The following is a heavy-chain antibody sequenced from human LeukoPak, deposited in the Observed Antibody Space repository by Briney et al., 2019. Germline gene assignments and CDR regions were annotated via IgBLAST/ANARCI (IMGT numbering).Heavy chain of an antibody. D-gene: IGHD1-26*01. V-gene: IGHV4-59*01. Sequence: SETLSLTCTVSGGSISSYYWSWIRQPPGKGLEWIGYIYYSGSTNYNPSLKSRVTISVDTSKNQFSLKLSSVTAADTAVYYCAVVGPGNWFDPWGQGTLVTVSS. CDR2: IYYSGST. CDR3: AVVGPGNWFDP. J-gene: IGHJ5*02. CDR1: GGSISSYY.